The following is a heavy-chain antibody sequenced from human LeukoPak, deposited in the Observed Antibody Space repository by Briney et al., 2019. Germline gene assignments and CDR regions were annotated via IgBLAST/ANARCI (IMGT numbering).Heavy chain of an antibody. J-gene: IGHJ4*02. V-gene: IGHV3-9*01. CDR2: ISWNSGSI. CDR3: ATFKRYFDY. CDR1: GFTFDDYA. Sequence: GRPLRLSCAASGFTFDDYAMHWVRQAPGKGLEWVSGISWNSGSIGYADSVKGRFTISRDNAKNSLYLQMNSLRAEDTALYYCATFKRYFDYWGQGTLVTVSS.